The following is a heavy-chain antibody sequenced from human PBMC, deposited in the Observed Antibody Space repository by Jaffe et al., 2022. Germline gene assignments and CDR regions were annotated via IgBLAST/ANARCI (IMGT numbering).Heavy chain of an antibody. CDR1: GFTFSDHY. V-gene: IGHV3-72*01. J-gene: IGHJ4*02. CDR2: SRNKPNTYST. CDR3: ARVLCTSTTCYGGDY. Sequence: EVQLVESGGGLVQPGGSLRLSCAASGFTFSDHYMDWVRQAPGKGLEWVGRSRNKPNTYSTEYAASVKGRFTISRDESENSLYLQMNTLKTEDTAVYYCARVLCTSTTCYGGDYWGQGTLVTVSS. D-gene: IGHD2-2*01.